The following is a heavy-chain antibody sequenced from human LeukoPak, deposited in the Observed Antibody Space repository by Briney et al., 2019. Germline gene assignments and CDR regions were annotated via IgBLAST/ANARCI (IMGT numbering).Heavy chain of an antibody. CDR1: GFTFSSYS. D-gene: IGHD3-10*01. CDR2: INWNGGST. J-gene: IGHJ4*02. V-gene: IGHV3-20*04. CDR3: ARAFGSYYFDY. Sequence: GGSLRLSCAASGFTFSSYSMNWVRQAPGKGLEWVSGINWNGGSTGYADSVKGRFTISRDNAKNSLYLQMNSLRAEDTALYYCARAFGSYYFDYWGQGTLVTVSS.